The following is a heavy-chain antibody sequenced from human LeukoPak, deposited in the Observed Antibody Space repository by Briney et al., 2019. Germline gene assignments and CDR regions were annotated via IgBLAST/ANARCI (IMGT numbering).Heavy chain of an antibody. D-gene: IGHD6-13*01. CDR3: AREESGSSLEAFDI. CDR1: GGTFSSYA. Sequence: SVKVSCKASGGTFSSYAISWVRQAPGQGLEWMGGIIPIFGIANYAQKFQGRVTITADKSTSTAYMELSSLRSEDTAVYYCAREESGSSLEAFDIWGQGTMVTVSS. V-gene: IGHV1-69*10. J-gene: IGHJ3*02. CDR2: IIPIFGIA.